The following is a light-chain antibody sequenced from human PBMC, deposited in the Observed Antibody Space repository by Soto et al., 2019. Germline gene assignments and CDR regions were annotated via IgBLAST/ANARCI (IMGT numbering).Light chain of an antibody. Sequence: QSALTQPASVSGSPGQSITISCTGTISDVGGYNYVSWYQQHPGKAPKLMIYDVNSRPSGISNRFSGSKSGNTASLTISGLQAEDEADYYCSSYTTASTPVVFGGGTKLTVL. CDR2: DVN. J-gene: IGLJ3*02. V-gene: IGLV2-14*03. CDR1: ISDVGGYNY. CDR3: SSYTTASTPVV.